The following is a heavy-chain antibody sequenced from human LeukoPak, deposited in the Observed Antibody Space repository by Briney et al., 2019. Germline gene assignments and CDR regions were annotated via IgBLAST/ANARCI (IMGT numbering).Heavy chain of an antibody. D-gene: IGHD3-22*01. Sequence: GASLKISSKGSGYSFTSYWIGWVRPMPGKGLEWLGITYPGDSETTYSPSFQGQVTISADKSISTAYLQWSSLKASDTDIYYCARSENRYYDSSPLNFDYWGQGTLVTVSS. CDR2: TYPGDSET. CDR1: GYSFTSYW. J-gene: IGHJ4*02. CDR3: ARSENRYYDSSPLNFDY. V-gene: IGHV5-51*01.